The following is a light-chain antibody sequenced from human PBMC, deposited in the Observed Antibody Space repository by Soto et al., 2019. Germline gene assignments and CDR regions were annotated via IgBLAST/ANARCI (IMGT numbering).Light chain of an antibody. CDR2: GAS. CDR1: QSVSSSY. J-gene: IGKJ2*01. CDR3: QQYGRPPLYT. V-gene: IGKV3-20*01. Sequence: EIVLTQSPGTLSLSPGERATLSCRASQSVSSSYLAWYQQKPGQAPRLLIYGASSRATGIPDRFSGSGSGTDFPLNTSRLGPEDFAVYYCQQYGRPPLYTFGQGTKLEIK.